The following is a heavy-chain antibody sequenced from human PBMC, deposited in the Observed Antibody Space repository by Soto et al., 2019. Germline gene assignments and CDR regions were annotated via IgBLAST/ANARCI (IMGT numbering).Heavy chain of an antibody. CDR2: LSYAGDT. V-gene: IGHV3-13*01. D-gene: IGHD6-25*01. CDR3: AKCPHSAPPYYSIDF. CDR1: GFTLSTYD. Sequence: GGSLRLSCAASGFTLSTYDMHWARQATGKGLEWVAGLSYAGDTYYPGSVKGRFTVSRESAKNSLYLQMNSLTAGDTAVYYCAKCPHSAPPYYSIDFPGTGPTLTVSS. J-gene: IGHJ6*03.